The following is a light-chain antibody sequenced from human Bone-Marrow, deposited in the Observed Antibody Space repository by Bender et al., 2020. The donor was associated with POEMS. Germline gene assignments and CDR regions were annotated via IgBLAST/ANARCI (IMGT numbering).Light chain of an antibody. CDR2: EVT. CDR3: SSSTSSSTVV. CDR1: SSDIGSYNY. J-gene: IGLJ2*01. V-gene: IGLV2-14*01. Sequence: QSALTQPASVSGSPAQSITISCTGTSSDIGSYNYVSWYQQSPGKAPKLLIYEVTDRPSGISNRFSGSKSGNTASLTISGLRAEDEADYYCSSSTSSSTVVFGGGTKLTVL.